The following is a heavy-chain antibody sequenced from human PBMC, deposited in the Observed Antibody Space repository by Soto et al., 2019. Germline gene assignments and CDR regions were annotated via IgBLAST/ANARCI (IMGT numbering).Heavy chain of an antibody. D-gene: IGHD3-3*01. CDR3: ARVHWYDQHFWDDITIFRPGHFDY. J-gene: IGHJ4*01. CDR1: GYTFTSYY. V-gene: IGHV1-46*03. CDR2: INPSGGST. Sequence: ASVKVSCKASGYTFTSYYMHWVRQAPGQGLEWMGIINPSGGSTSYAQKFQGRVTMTRDTSTSTVYMELSSLRSEDTAVYYCARVHWYDQHFWDDITIFRPGHFDYWG.